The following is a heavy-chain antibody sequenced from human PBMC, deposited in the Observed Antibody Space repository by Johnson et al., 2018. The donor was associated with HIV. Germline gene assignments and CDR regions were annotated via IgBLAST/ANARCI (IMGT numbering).Heavy chain of an antibody. J-gene: IGHJ3*02. CDR1: GFTFSSYG. Sequence: QVQLVESGGGVVQPGGSLRLSCAASGFTFSSYGMHWVRQAPGKGLEWVAFIRYDGSNKYYADSVKGRLPISRDNSKNTLYLQMNSLRAEDTAVYYCAKDLVDTAMDDAFDIWGQGTMVTVSS. CDR3: AKDLVDTAMDDAFDI. D-gene: IGHD5-18*01. CDR2: IRYDGSNK. V-gene: IGHV3-30*02.